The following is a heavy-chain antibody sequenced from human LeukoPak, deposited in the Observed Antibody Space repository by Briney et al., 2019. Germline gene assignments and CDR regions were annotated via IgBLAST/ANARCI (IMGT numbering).Heavy chain of an antibody. V-gene: IGHV3-21*01. Sequence: GGSLRLSCAASGFTFSSYSMNWVRQAPGKGLEWVSSISGSSSYIYYADSVKGRFTISRDNAKNSLYLQMNSLTVEDTAVYYCARLLKFEESGYRPSEQWGQGALVTVSA. CDR3: ARLLKFEESGYRPSEQ. CDR2: ISGSSSYI. CDR1: GFTFSSYS. D-gene: IGHD5-12*01. J-gene: IGHJ4*02.